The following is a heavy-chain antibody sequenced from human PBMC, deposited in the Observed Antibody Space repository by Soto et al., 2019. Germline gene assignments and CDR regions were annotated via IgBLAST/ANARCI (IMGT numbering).Heavy chain of an antibody. V-gene: IGHV4-30-2*01. J-gene: IGHJ5*02. CDR3: ARVPSP. CDR1: GGSISSGGYS. CDR2: IYHSGST. Sequence: QLQLQVSGSGLVKPSQTLSLTCAVSGGSISSGGYSWSWIRQPPGKGLEWIGYIYHSGSTYYNPSLKSRVTLSVDRSKKQFSLKLSSVTAADTAVYYCARVPSPWGQGTLVTVSS.